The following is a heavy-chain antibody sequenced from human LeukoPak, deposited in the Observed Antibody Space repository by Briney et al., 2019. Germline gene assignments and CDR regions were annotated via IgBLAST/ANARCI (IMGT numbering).Heavy chain of an antibody. CDR3: ARDQGEGSHRHAFDI. CDR1: GGSVSSADYY. CDR2: IYHTGSN. V-gene: IGHV4-61*08. D-gene: IGHD2-21*01. J-gene: IGHJ3*02. Sequence: PSETLSLTCTVSGGSVSSADYYWSWIRHPPGKALEWIGYIYHTGSNNYKNSLKSRVTISLDTSKNRFSLRLTSMTAADTAIYYCARDQGEGSHRHAFDIWGQGTMVTVSS.